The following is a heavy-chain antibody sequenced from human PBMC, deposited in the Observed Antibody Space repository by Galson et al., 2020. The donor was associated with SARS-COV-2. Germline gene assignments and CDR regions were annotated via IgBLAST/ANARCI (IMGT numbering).Heavy chain of an antibody. CDR2: IWYDGSNK. CDR1: GFTFSSYG. D-gene: IGHD5-12*01. CDR3: AYSRDSGYDFYYYYGMDV. J-gene: IGHJ6*02. Sequence: GESLKLSCAASGFTFSSYGMHWVRQAPGKGLEWVAVIWYDGSNKYYADSVKGRFTISRDNSKNTLYLQMNSLRAEDTAVYYCAYSRDSGYDFYYYYGMDVWGQGTTVTVSS. V-gene: IGHV3-33*01.